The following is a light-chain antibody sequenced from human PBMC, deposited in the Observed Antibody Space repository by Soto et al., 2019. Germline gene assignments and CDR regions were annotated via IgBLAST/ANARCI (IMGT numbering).Light chain of an antibody. Sequence: DIVMTQSPLSLPATPGEPASISCRSSQSVLHSNGYNHLDWYLQKPGQSPQLLIYLGSNRASGVPDRFSGSGSGTDFTLKISRVEAEDVGVYYCMQALQTPFTFGPGTKVDIK. CDR1: QSVLHSNGYNH. CDR3: MQALQTPFT. J-gene: IGKJ3*01. CDR2: LGS. V-gene: IGKV2-28*01.